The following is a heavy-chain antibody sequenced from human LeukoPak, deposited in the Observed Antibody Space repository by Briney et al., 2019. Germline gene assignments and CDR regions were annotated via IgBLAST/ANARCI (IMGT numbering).Heavy chain of an antibody. Sequence: SGTLSLTCTVSASSINSAGYFWTWVRQHPGEGLEWIGYIWNSGNSYYNPSLSSRVIISADSSKSTFSLKLSSVTAADTAVYYCARYHCGSTYCPGVDFYGQGTLVTVSS. V-gene: IGHV4-31*03. D-gene: IGHD2-2*01. CDR1: ASSINSAGYF. CDR2: IWNSGNS. J-gene: IGHJ4*02. CDR3: ARYHCGSTYCPGVDF.